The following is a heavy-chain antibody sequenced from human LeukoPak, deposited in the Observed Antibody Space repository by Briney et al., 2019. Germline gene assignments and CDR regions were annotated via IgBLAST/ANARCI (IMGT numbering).Heavy chain of an antibody. J-gene: IGHJ4*02. V-gene: IGHV3-66*01. CDR1: GFTVSSNY. D-gene: IGHD3-10*01. CDR3: ARGRYYYGSGSYYFDY. CDR2: IYSGGST. Sequence: GGSLRLSCAASGFTVSSNYMSWVRQAPGKGLEWVSVIYSGGSTYYADSVKGRFTISRDNSKNTLYLQMNSLRAEDTAVYYCARGRYYYGSGSYYFDYWGQGTLVTVSS.